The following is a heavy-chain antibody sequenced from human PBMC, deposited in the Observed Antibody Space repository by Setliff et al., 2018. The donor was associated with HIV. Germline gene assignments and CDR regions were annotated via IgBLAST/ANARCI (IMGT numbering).Heavy chain of an antibody. CDR2: TSSSGDYI. J-gene: IGHJ4*02. CDR3: ARDLAEMDFFDS. V-gene: IGHV3-21*06. CDR1: GFSFSSYS. Sequence: GGSLRLSCAASGFSFSSYSMNWVRQAPGRGLEWVSSTSSSGDYIHTADSLKGRFTISRDNAKNLLYLQMNSLRVEDTAVYYCARDLAEMDFFDSWGQGTLVTVSS.